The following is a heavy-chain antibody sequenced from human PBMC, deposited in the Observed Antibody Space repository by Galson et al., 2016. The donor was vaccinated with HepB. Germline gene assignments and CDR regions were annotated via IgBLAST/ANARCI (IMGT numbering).Heavy chain of an antibody. J-gene: IGHJ4*02. CDR2: SSVYSGNT. CDR1: GYTFNNYG. V-gene: IGHV1-18*01. D-gene: IGHD3-3*01. CDR3: ARLEGSTVFEVVITPYYFDY. Sequence: SVKVSCKASGYTFNNYGITWVRQAPGQGLEWMGWSSVYSGNTNYAQKLQGRVTMTTDTSTSTAYMELRSLGSDDTAVYYCARLEGSTVFEVVITPYYFDYWGQGTLVTVSS.